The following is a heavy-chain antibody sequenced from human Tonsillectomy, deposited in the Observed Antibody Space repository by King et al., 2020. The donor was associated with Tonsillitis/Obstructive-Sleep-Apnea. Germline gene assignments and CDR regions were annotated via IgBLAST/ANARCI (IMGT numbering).Heavy chain of an antibody. CDR3: AKGSGPIVVIPAAMGYYYMDV. CDR2: ISWNSGSI. Sequence: VQLVESGGGLVQPGRSLRLSCAASGFTFDDYAMHWVRQAPGKGLEWVSGISWNSGSIGYADSVKGRFTISRDNAKNSLCLQMNSLRAEDTALYYCAKGSGPIVVIPAAMGYYYMDVWGKGTTVTVSS. J-gene: IGHJ6*03. V-gene: IGHV3-9*01. D-gene: IGHD2-2*01. CDR1: GFTFDDYA.